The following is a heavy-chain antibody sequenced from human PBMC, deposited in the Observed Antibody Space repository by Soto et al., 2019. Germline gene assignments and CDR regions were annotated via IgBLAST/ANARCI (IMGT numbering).Heavy chain of an antibody. CDR1: GGSISSGGYY. J-gene: IGHJ2*01. CDR2: IYYSGTT. V-gene: IGHV4-31*03. D-gene: IGHD1-26*01. Sequence: QVQLQESGPGLVKPSQTLSLTCTVSGGSISSGGYYWSWIRQHPGKGLEWIGYIYYSGTTYYNPSLKSRVTLSVDTSKNQFSLRLSYVTAADTAVYYCARVFSGSYYSYFDLWGRGTLVTVSS. CDR3: ARVFSGSYYSYFDL.